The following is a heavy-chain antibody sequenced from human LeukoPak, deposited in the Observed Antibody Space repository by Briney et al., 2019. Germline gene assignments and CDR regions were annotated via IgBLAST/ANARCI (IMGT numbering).Heavy chain of an antibody. D-gene: IGHD2-2*01. V-gene: IGHV4-59*01. J-gene: IGHJ6*02. Sequence: PSETLSLTCTVSGGSIGSYYWSWIRQPPGKGLEWIGYIYYSGSTNYNPSLKSRVTISVDTSKNQFSLKLSSVTAADTAVYYCARVSGTRYYYYGMDVWGQGTTVTVSS. CDR1: GGSIGSYY. CDR3: ARVSGTRYYYYGMDV. CDR2: IYYSGST.